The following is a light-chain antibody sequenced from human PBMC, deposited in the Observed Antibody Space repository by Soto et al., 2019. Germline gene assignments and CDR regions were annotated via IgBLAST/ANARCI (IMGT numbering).Light chain of an antibody. CDR2: EVS. Sequence: QSALTQPPSASGSPGQSVTISCTGTSSDVGGYNYVSWYQQHPGKAPKLMIYEVSKRPSGVPDRFSGSKSGNTASLDVSGLQAEDEADYYCSSYVGSNNLVFGGGTKLTVL. CDR1: SSDVGGYNY. J-gene: IGLJ2*01. V-gene: IGLV2-8*01. CDR3: SSYVGSNNLV.